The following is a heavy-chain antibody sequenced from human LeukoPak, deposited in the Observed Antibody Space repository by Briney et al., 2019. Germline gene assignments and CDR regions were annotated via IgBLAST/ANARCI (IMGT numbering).Heavy chain of an antibody. Sequence: SSETLSLTCAVYGGSFSGYYWSWIRQPPGKGLEWIGEINHSGSTNYNSSPKSRVTISVDTSKNQFSLKLSSVTAADTAVYYCARRVTMVRGVITDHFDYWGQGTLVTVSS. J-gene: IGHJ4*02. CDR1: GGSFSGYY. CDR3: ARRVTMVRGVITDHFDY. D-gene: IGHD3-10*01. V-gene: IGHV4-34*01. CDR2: INHSGST.